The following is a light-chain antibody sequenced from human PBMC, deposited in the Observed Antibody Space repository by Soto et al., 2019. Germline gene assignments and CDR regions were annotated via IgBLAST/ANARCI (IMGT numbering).Light chain of an antibody. CDR1: QSVSSY. CDR2: DAS. Sequence: EIVLTQSPAILSLSPGERATLSCRASQSVSSYLAWYQQKLGQAPRLLIYDASKRATGIPARFSGSGSGTDFTLTISNLEPEDFAVYYCQQRGNWPRTFGQGTKVEIK. CDR3: QQRGNWPRT. J-gene: IGKJ1*01. V-gene: IGKV3-11*01.